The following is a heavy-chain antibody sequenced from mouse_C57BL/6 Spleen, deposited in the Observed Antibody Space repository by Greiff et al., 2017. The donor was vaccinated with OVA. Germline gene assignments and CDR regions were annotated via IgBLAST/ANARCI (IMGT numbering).Heavy chain of an antibody. J-gene: IGHJ2*01. CDR3: ARLGLPYYFDY. CDR1: GFTFSSYG. Sequence: EVQGVESGGDLVKPGGSLKLSCAASGFTFSSYGMSWVRQTPDKRLEWVATISSGGSYTYYPDSVKGRFTISRDNAKNTLYLQMSSLKSEDTAMYYCARLGLPYYFDYWGQGTTLTVSS. V-gene: IGHV5-6*01. CDR2: ISSGGSYT. D-gene: IGHD2-10*01.